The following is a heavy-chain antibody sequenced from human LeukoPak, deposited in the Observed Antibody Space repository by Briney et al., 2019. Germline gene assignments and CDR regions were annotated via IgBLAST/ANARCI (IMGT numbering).Heavy chain of an antibody. CDR2: ISAYNGNT. D-gene: IGHD6-19*01. Sequence: ASVKVSCKASGYIFTSYGISWVRQAPGRGLEWMGWISAYNGNTNYAQKLQGRVTMTTDTSTSTAYMELRSLRSDDTAVYYCARGIRLGIAVAACGYWGQGTLVTVSS. CDR1: GYIFTSYG. V-gene: IGHV1-18*01. CDR3: ARGIRLGIAVAACGY. J-gene: IGHJ4*02.